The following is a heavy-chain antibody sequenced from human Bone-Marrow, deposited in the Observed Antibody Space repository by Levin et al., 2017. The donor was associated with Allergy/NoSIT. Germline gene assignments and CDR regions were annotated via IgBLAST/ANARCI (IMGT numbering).Heavy chain of an antibody. Sequence: SGPTLVKPTQTLTLTCTFSGFSLSTSGGGVGWIRQPPGKALEWLALIYWDDDKRYSPSLKSRLTITKDTSKNQVVLTMTDMDPVDTASYYCARYGYFYFDAWGQGTLVTVSS. CDR1: GFSLSTSGGG. CDR3: ARYGYFYFDA. CDR2: IYWDDDK. D-gene: IGHD5-24*01. V-gene: IGHV2-5*02. J-gene: IGHJ4*02.